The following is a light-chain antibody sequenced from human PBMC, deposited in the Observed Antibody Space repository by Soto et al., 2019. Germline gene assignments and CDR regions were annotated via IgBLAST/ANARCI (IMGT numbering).Light chain of an antibody. CDR3: QQRSNWPPLT. CDR1: QSVSSY. CDR2: DAS. Sequence: EIVLTQSPATLSLSPGERATLSCRAGQSVSSYLAWYQQKPGQAPRLLIYDASNRATGIPARFSGSGSGTDFTLTISSLEPEDFAAYYCQQRSNWPPLTFGGGTKVDIK. J-gene: IGKJ4*01. V-gene: IGKV3-11*01.